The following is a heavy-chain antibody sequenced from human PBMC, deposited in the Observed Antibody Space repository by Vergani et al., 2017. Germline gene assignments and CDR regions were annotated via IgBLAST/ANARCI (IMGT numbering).Heavy chain of an antibody. D-gene: IGHD3-9*01. Sequence: QVRLEESGPGLVKTSETLSLTCSASGAPISYWCWSWLRQPAGKGLEWIGRLGPSGSTNYKPSLKSRVTMSIDTSKNQFSLKLTSVTAADTAVYYCARGRYFDWLLPLDYWGQGTLVTVSS. CDR3: ARGRYFDWLLPLDY. CDR2: LGPSGST. CDR1: GAPISYWC. V-gene: IGHV4-4*07. J-gene: IGHJ4*02.